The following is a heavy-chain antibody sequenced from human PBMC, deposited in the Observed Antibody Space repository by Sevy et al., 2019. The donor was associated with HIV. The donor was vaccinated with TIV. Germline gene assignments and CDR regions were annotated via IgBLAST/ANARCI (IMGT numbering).Heavy chain of an antibody. CDR1: GYTFTSYA. Sequence: ASVKVSCKASGYTFTSYAMHWLRQAPGQRLEWMGWINAGNGNTKYSQKFQGRVTITRDTSASTAYMELSSLRSEDTAVYYCARGYYYDSSGYSPSFDYWGQGTLVTVSS. D-gene: IGHD3-22*01. J-gene: IGHJ4*02. V-gene: IGHV1-3*01. CDR2: INAGNGNT. CDR3: ARGYYYDSSGYSPSFDY.